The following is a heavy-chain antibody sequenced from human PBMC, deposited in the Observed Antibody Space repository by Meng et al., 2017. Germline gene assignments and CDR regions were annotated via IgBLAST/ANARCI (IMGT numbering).Heavy chain of an antibody. Sequence: GESLKISCAASGFTFSSYEMNWVRQAPGKGLEWVSYISSSGSTIYYADSVKGRFTISRDNAKNSLYLQMKSLRAEDTAVYYCAGLRENEYRSGWYLNAFDIWGQGTMVTVSS. D-gene: IGHD6-19*01. CDR3: AGLRENEYRSGWYLNAFDI. CDR2: ISSSGSTI. V-gene: IGHV3-48*03. J-gene: IGHJ3*02. CDR1: GFTFSSYE.